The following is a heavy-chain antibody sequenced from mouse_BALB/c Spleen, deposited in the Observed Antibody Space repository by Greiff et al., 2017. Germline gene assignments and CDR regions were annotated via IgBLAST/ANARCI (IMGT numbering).Heavy chain of an antibody. V-gene: IGHV5-17*02. Sequence: EVMLVESGGGLVQPGGSRKLSCAASGFTFSSFGMHWVRQAPEKGLEWVAYISSGSSTIYYADTVKGRFTISRDNPKNTLFLQMTSLRSEDTAMYYCARSSLYDYDLIFDYWGQGTTLTVSS. CDR1: GFTFSSFG. CDR2: ISSGSSTI. CDR3: ARSSLYDYDLIFDY. J-gene: IGHJ2*01. D-gene: IGHD2-4*01.